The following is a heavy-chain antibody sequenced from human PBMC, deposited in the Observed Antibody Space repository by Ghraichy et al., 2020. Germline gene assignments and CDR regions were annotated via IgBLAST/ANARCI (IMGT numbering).Heavy chain of an antibody. D-gene: IGHD5-18*01. Sequence: RGSLRLSCAASGFTFSSYSMNWVRQAPGKGLEWVSYISSSSSTIYYADSVKGRFTISRDNAKNSLYLQMNSLRDEDTAVYYCARMDRGYSYGGFDYWGQGTLVTVSS. CDR1: GFTFSSYS. CDR3: ARMDRGYSYGGFDY. J-gene: IGHJ4*02. CDR2: ISSSSSTI. V-gene: IGHV3-48*02.